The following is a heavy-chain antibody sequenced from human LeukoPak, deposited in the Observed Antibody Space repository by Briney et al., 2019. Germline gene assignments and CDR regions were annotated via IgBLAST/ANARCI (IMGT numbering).Heavy chain of an antibody. CDR2: ISANSNYI. D-gene: IGHD2/OR15-2a*01. V-gene: IGHV3-21*01. J-gene: IGHJ4*02. CDR3: ARDPLI. Sequence: GGSLRLSCAASGFTFSSYSMNWVRQAPGKGLEWVSSISANSNYIYYADSVKGRFTISRDNAKNSLYLQMNSLRAEDTAVYYCARDPLIGGQGTLVTVSS. CDR1: GFTFSSYS.